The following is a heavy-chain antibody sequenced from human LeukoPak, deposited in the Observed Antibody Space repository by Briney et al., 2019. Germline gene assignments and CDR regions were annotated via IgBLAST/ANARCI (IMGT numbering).Heavy chain of an antibody. D-gene: IGHD3-22*01. CDR3: ARGALRTTYYYDSSDEGFDY. CDR1: GVSFSGYY. Sequence: SETLSLTCAVYGVSFSGYYWSWIRQPPGKGLEWIGEINHSGSTNYNPSLKSRVTISVDTSKNQFSLKLSSVTAADTAVYYCARGALRTTYYYDSSDEGFDYWGQGTLVTVSS. V-gene: IGHV4-34*01. J-gene: IGHJ4*02. CDR2: INHSGST.